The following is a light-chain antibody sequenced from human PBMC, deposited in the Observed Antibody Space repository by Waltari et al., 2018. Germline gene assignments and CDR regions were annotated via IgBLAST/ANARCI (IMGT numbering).Light chain of an antibody. Sequence: EIVLTQSPLSLPVTPGEPASIPFRSSQSLLRSNGKSYLDWYLKKPGQSPQLLISLGSNRASGVPYRFSGSGSGTDFTLKISRVEAEDVGVYYCMQALETPLTFGGGTRVETK. J-gene: IGKJ4*01. CDR3: MQALETPLT. V-gene: IGKV2-28*01. CDR2: LGS. CDR1: QSLLRSNGKSY.